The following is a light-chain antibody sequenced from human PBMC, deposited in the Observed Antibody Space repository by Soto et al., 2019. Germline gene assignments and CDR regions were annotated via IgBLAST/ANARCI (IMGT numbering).Light chain of an antibody. CDR1: QSISIW. V-gene: IGKV1-5*01. CDR3: QKYNSVPLP. Sequence: DIQTSQSPSTLSANVGDRVTINCRARQSISIWLAWYQQKPGKAPRLLIYDASILESGVPSRFSGSGSGTEFTLTISSLQPDDFATYYCQKYNSVPLPFGGGTKVDIK. CDR2: DAS. J-gene: IGKJ4*01.